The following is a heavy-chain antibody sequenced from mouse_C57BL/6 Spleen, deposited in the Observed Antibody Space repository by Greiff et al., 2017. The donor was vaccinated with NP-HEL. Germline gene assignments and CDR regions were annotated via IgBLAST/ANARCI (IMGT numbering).Heavy chain of an antibody. J-gene: IGHJ2*01. CDR3: AREDYDAKGLDY. Sequence: EVKLMESGPVLVKPGASVKMSCKASGYTFTDYYMNWVKQSHGKSLEWIGVINPYNGGTSYNQKFKGKATLTVDKSSSAAYMELNSLTSEDSAVYYCAREDYDAKGLDYWGQGTTLTVSS. V-gene: IGHV1-19*01. D-gene: IGHD2-4*01. CDR2: INPYNGGT. CDR1: GYTFTDYY.